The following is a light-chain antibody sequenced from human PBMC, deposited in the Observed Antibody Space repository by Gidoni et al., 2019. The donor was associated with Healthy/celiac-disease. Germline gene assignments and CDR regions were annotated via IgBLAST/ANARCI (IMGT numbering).Light chain of an antibody. V-gene: IGKV3-15*01. J-gene: IGKJ4*01. CDR2: GAS. CDR1: QGVSSK. CDR3: QQDNNLPLT. Sequence: SGSAGDRVTLSCRASQGVSSKLAWYQQKPGKAPKLLIYGASSWASGVPARFRGSGSGTDFTLTISSLQSEDFAIYYCQQDNNLPLTFGGGTKVEIK.